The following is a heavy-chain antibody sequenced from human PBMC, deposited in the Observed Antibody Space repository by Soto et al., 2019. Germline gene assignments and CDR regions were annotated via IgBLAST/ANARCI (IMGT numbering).Heavy chain of an antibody. V-gene: IGHV4-39*01. Sequence: SGTLSLTCTVSGGSISTKLHSWGWIRQPPGKALEWIGSIYYSGSTYYNPSLKSRVTISVDTSKNQFSLKLSSVTAADTAVYYCARRVTYGSGSYSYWGQGTLVTVS. CDR2: IYYSGST. CDR1: GGSISTKLHS. CDR3: ARRVTYGSGSYSY. J-gene: IGHJ4*02. D-gene: IGHD3-10*01.